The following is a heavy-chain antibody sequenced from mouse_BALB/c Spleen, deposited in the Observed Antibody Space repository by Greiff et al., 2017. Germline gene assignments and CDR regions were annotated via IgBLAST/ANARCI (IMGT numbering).Heavy chain of an antibody. CDR1: GYSITSGYY. D-gene: IGHD2-10*02. Sequence: EVQLQESGPGLVKPSQSLSLTCSVTGYSITSGYYWNWIRQFPGNKLEWMGYISYDGSNNYNPSLKNRISITRDTSKNQFFLKLNSVTTEDTATYYCARGVYGNSYFDYWGQGTTLTVSS. V-gene: IGHV3-6*02. J-gene: IGHJ2*01. CDR3: ARGVYGNSYFDY. CDR2: ISYDGSN.